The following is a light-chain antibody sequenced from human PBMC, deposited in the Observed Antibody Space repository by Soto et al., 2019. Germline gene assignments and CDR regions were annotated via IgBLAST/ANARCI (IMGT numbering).Light chain of an antibody. CDR3: QQYSGWPYT. V-gene: IGKV3-15*01. CDR2: GAS. J-gene: IGKJ2*01. CDR1: QSISNH. Sequence: EIVMTQSPATLPVSPGERATLSCRASQSISNHLTWYQQKPGQPPRLLIYGASTRATGIPARFSGSGSGTEFTLTISDLHSEDFAVYYCQQYSGWPYTFGQGTKLEIK.